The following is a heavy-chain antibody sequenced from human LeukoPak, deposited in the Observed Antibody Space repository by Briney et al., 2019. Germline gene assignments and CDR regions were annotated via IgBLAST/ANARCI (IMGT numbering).Heavy chain of an antibody. J-gene: IGHJ4*02. CDR2: ISGSGGGT. CDR1: GFTFSSYA. Sequence: GGSLRLSCAASGFTFSSYAMSWVRQAPGKGLEWVSAISGSGGGTYYADSVKGRFTISRDNSKNTLYLQMNSLRAEDTAVYYCAKRYYYDSSGYLGIDCWGQGTLVTVSS. CDR3: AKRYYYDSSGYLGIDC. V-gene: IGHV3-23*01. D-gene: IGHD3-22*01.